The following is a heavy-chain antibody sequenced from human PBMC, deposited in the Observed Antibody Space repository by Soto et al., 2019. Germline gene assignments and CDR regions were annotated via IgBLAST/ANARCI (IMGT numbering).Heavy chain of an antibody. CDR2: IFYSGST. V-gene: IGHV4-39*01. J-gene: IGHJ6*02. CDR1: GGSISSKTHY. Sequence: ASETLSLTCIVSGGSISSKTHYWGWIRQPPGKGLEWIGSIFYSGSTYYKPSLKSRVNISVDTSKNQFSLKLSSVTAADTAVYYGARCDYGYGMDVWGQGTTVTVSS. CDR3: ARCDYGYGMDV. D-gene: IGHD4-17*01.